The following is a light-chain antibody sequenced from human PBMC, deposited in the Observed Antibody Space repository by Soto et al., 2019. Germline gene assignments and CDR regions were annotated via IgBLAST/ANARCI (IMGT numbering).Light chain of an antibody. Sequence: EIVLMQSPGTLSLSPGERATLSCRASQSVSNNYVAWYQQKPGQAPRLLIAVASSRATGIPDRFSGSGSGTDFTLTISRLEPEDFAVYYCQQYGSSPPLTFGGGTKVEIK. J-gene: IGKJ4*01. V-gene: IGKV3-20*01. CDR1: QSVSNNY. CDR3: QQYGSSPPLT. CDR2: VAS.